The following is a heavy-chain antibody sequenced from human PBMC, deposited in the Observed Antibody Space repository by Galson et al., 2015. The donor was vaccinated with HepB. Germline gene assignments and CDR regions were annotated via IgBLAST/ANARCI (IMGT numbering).Heavy chain of an antibody. CDR2: IKQDGSEK. V-gene: IGHV3-7*01. D-gene: IGHD3-16*02. J-gene: IGHJ4*02. CDR3: AREHTILGELSFGGDY. CDR1: GFTFSSYW. Sequence: SLRLSCAASGFTFSSYWMSWVRQAPGKGLEWVANIKQDGSEKYYVDSVKGRFTISRDNAKNSLYLQMNSLRAEDTAVYYCAREHTILGELSFGGDYWGQGTPVTLSS.